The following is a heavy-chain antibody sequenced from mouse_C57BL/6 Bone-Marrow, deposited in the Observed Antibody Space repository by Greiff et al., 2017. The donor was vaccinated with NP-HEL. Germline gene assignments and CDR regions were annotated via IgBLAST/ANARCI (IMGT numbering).Heavy chain of an antibody. Sequence: QVQLKESGPGLVAPSQSLSITCTVSGFSLTSYAISWVRQPPGKGLEWLGVIWTGGGTHYNSALKSRLSISKDNSKSQVFLKMNSLQTDDTARYYCARNYFPDYWGQGTTLTVSS. D-gene: IGHD1-1*01. V-gene: IGHV2-9-1*01. J-gene: IGHJ2*01. CDR3: ARNYFPDY. CDR2: IWTGGGT. CDR1: GFSLTSYA.